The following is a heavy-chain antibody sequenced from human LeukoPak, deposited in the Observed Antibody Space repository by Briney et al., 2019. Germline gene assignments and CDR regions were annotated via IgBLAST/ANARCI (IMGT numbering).Heavy chain of an antibody. CDR1: GFSLSTSGVG. Sequence: SGPTLVKPPQTLTLTCTFSGFSLSTSGVGVGWIRQPPGKALEWLALIYWDDDKRYSPSLKSRLTITKDTSKNQVVLTMTNMDPVDTATYYCARYGSGYYAEQFDYWGQGTLVTVSS. CDR3: ARYGSGYYAEQFDY. V-gene: IGHV2-5*02. CDR2: IYWDDDK. D-gene: IGHD3-3*01. J-gene: IGHJ4*02.